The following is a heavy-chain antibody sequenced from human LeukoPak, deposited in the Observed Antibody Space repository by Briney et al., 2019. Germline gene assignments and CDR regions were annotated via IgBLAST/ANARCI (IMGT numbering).Heavy chain of an antibody. J-gene: IGHJ4*02. Sequence: GGSLRLSCAASGFTVSSNYMSWVRQAPGKGPEWVSIIYSGGSTYYADSVKGRFTISRDNSKNTLYLQMNSLRAEDTAVYYCARGVVWELQYWGQGTLVTVSS. CDR3: ARGVVWELQY. CDR1: GFTVSSNY. D-gene: IGHD1-26*01. CDR2: IYSGGST. V-gene: IGHV3-66*01.